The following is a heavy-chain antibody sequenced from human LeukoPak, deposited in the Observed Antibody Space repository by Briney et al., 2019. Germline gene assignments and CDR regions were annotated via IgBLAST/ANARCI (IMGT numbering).Heavy chain of an antibody. CDR3: ASGFLSGRGVVGY. V-gene: IGHV3-74*01. D-gene: IGHD3-10*01. CDR1: GFTFSNYW. CDR2: INLDGSSA. Sequence: GGSLRLSCAASGFTFSNYWMHWVRQAPGKGLVWVSRINLDGSSANYADSVKGRFTISRDNAKNTLYLQMNSLSAEDTAVYYCASGFLSGRGVVGYWGQGTLVTVSS. J-gene: IGHJ4*02.